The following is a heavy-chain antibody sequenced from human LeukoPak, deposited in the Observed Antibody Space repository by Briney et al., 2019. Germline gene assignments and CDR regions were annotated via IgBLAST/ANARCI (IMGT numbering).Heavy chain of an antibody. CDR3: ARDYYDSSGYDY. Sequence: PGRSLRLSCAASGFTFSSYGMHWVRQAPGRGLEWVAVIWYDGSNKYYADSVKGRFTISRDNSKNTLYLQMNSLRAEDTAVYYCARDYYDSSGYDYWGQGTLVTVSS. J-gene: IGHJ4*02. V-gene: IGHV3-33*01. CDR2: IWYDGSNK. CDR1: GFTFSSYG. D-gene: IGHD3-22*01.